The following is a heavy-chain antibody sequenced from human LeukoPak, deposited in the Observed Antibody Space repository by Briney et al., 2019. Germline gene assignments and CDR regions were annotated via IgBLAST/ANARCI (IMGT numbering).Heavy chain of an antibody. V-gene: IGHV3-21*01. D-gene: IGHD6-19*01. CDR1: GFTFSSYA. Sequence: GGSLRLSCAASGFTFSSYAMNWVRQAPGKGLEWVSSISSTSSYIYYADSVKGRFTISRDNAKNSLYLQMNSLRAEDTAVYYCARAQAVAARGVGAFDIWGQGTMVTVSS. J-gene: IGHJ3*02. CDR3: ARAQAVAARGVGAFDI. CDR2: ISSTSSYI.